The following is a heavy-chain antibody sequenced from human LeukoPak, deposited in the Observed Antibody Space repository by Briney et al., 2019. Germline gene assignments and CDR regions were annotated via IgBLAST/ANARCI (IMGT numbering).Heavy chain of an antibody. J-gene: IGHJ4*02. Sequence: ASVKVSCKASGYTFTSYGISWVRQAPGQGLEWMGWISAYNGNTNYAQKVQGRVTMTTDTSTSTAYMELRSLRSDDTAVYYCARGVPSGSYYNSFDYWGQGTLVTVS. CDR1: GYTFTSYG. D-gene: IGHD3-10*01. CDR3: ARGVPSGSYYNSFDY. V-gene: IGHV1-18*01. CDR2: ISAYNGNT.